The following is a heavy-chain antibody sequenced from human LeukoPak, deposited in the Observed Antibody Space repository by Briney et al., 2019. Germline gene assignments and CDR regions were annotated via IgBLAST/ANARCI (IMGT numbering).Heavy chain of an antibody. D-gene: IGHD3-10*01. CDR1: GFTFSSYS. CDR3: ARDGRGLWFGELYDWFDP. Sequence: PGGSLRLSCAASGFTFSSYSMNWVRQAPGKGLEWVSSISSSSSYIYYADSVKGRFTISRDNAKNSLYLQMNSLRAEDTAVYYCARDGRGLWFGELYDWFDPWGQGTLVTVSS. CDR2: ISSSSSYI. J-gene: IGHJ5*02. V-gene: IGHV3-21*06.